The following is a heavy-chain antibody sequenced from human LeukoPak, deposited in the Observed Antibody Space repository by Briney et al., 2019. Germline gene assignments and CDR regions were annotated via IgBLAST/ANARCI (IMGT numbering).Heavy chain of an antibody. V-gene: IGHV4-31*03. CDR2: IYYSGST. CDR1: GGSLSSGGYY. Sequence: SETLSLTCTVSGGSLSSGGYYWSWIRQHPGKGLEWIGYIYYSGSTHYNPSLKSRVTISVDTSKNQFSLKLSSVTAADTAVYYCARGRITIFGVVIRYFDYWGQGTLVTVSS. D-gene: IGHD3-3*01. J-gene: IGHJ4*02. CDR3: ARGRITIFGVVIRYFDY.